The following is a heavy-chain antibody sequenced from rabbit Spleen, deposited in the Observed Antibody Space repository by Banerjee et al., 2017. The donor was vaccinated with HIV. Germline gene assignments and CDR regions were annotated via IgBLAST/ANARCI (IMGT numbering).Heavy chain of an antibody. CDR1: GFDFSSYG. V-gene: IGHV1S45*01. Sequence: QEQLVESGGGLVQPGGSLKLSCKASGFDFSSYGVSWVRQAPGKGLEWIACINIVTGKSVYASWAKGRFIMSRTSSTTVTLQMTSLTAADTATYFCARGSATMTMVITGFYLNLWGQGTLVTVS. CDR3: ARGSATMTMVITGFYLNL. D-gene: IGHD2-1*01. J-gene: IGHJ4*01. CDR2: INIVTGKS.